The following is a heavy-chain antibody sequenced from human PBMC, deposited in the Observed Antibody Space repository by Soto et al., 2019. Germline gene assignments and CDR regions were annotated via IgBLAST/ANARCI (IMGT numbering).Heavy chain of an antibody. CDR1: GFAFSIYA. J-gene: IGHJ4*02. CDR2: MSHDGINR. D-gene: IGHD3-10*01. Sequence: QVLLVESGGDVVQPGRSLRLSCAGSGFAFSIYAMHWVRQAPGKGLEWVAVMSHDGINRYYADAVKGRFTISRDNSKNTVYLEVNSPRAEDTAVYFCARSSGVPTPDFDYWGQGTLVTVSS. CDR3: ARSSGVPTPDFDY. V-gene: IGHV3-30-3*01.